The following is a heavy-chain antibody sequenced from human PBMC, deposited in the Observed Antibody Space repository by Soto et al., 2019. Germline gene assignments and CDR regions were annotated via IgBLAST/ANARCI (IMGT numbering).Heavy chain of an antibody. V-gene: IGHV1-8*01. Sequence: QVQLVQSGAEVKKPGASVKVSCKASGYTFTSYDINWVRQATGQGLEWMGWMNPNSGNTGYAQKFQGRVTMTRNTSISTAYMELSSVRSEYTAVYYCASEPSMAAAGTLYYGMDGWGQGTTVTVSS. CDR3: ASEPSMAAAGTLYYGMDG. D-gene: IGHD6-13*01. CDR1: GYTFTSYD. CDR2: MNPNSGNT. J-gene: IGHJ6*02.